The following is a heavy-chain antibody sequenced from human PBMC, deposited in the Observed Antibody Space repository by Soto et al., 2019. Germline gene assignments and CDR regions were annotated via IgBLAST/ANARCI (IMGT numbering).Heavy chain of an antibody. V-gene: IGHV3-7*01. D-gene: IGHD6-13*01. CDR2: IKQDGSQK. CDR1: GFTVSSSW. Sequence: PGGSLRLCCAASGFTVSSSWMNWVRHPPGKGLEWVATIKQDGSQKYYLDSVKGRFTISRDNANNSVYLQMNSLRAEDTAVYYCGRSRVFWGQGVLVTVSS. CDR3: GRSRVF. J-gene: IGHJ4*02.